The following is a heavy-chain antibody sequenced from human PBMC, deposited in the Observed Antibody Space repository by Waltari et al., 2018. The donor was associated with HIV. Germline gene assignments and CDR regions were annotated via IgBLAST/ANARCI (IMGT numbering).Heavy chain of an antibody. V-gene: IGHV3-48*01. J-gene: IGHJ3*01. Sequence: QLVESGGALVQPGESLRLSCEASGFNFSNYAMNWVRKAPGKGREWIAYVSSSTNTIYYAGSVKGRFTISRDNAGNLLYLQMNSLRAEDTAVYYCARVGTCFDVWGQGTVVTVSS. D-gene: IGHD7-27*01. CDR2: VSSSTNTI. CDR1: GFNFSNYA. CDR3: ARVGTCFDV.